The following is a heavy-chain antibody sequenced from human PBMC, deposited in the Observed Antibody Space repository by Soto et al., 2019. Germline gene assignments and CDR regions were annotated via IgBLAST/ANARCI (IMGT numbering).Heavy chain of an antibody. J-gene: IGHJ6*02. CDR1: GGSISSGGYY. CDR3: AKLADYDFWSGYSAPAYGMDV. Sequence: SETLSLTXTVSGGSISSGGYYWSWIRQHPGKGLEWIGYIYYSGSTYYNPSLKSRVTISVDTSKNQFSLKLSSVTAADTAVYYCAKLADYDFWSGYSAPAYGMDVWGQGTTVTVSS. D-gene: IGHD3-3*01. V-gene: IGHV4-31*02. CDR2: IYYSGST.